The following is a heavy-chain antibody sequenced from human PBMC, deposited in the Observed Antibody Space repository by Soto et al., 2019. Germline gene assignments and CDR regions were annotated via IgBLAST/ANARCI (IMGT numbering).Heavy chain of an antibody. CDR3: ASNTYTYGDYNF. J-gene: IGHJ6*02. Sequence: SETLSLTCTVSGGSISSYYWSWIRQPPGKGLEWIGYIYYSGSTNYNPSLKSRVTISVDTSKNQFSLKLSSVTAADTAVYYCASNTYTYGDYNFWGQGTTVTVSS. CDR1: GGSISSYY. V-gene: IGHV4-59*01. CDR2: IYYSGST. D-gene: IGHD4-17*01.